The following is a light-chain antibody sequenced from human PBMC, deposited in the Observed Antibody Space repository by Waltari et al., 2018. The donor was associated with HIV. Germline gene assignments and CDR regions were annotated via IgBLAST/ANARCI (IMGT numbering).Light chain of an antibody. V-gene: IGKV1-12*01. Sequence: DIQMAQSPSSVSASLGDSVTIACRASPGISSWFAWYQQKPGKVPKLLIYASSVLQGGVPSRFNGSGSGTDFTLTISSLQPEDFASYYCQQATSFPLTFGGGTMVEI. J-gene: IGKJ4*01. CDR1: PGISSW. CDR3: QQATSFPLT. CDR2: ASS.